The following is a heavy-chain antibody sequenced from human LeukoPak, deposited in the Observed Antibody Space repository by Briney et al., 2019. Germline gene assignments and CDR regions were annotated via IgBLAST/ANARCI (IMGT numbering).Heavy chain of an antibody. CDR1: GGSISTYY. CDR3: ARAPRGEVDGGGGFYGVDV. V-gene: IGHV4-59*01. CDR2: SHYSGST. D-gene: IGHD2-15*01. Sequence: NPSETLSLTCTVSGGSISTYYWSWIRQPPGKGLEWIGFSHYSGSTNYNPSLKSRVTISVDPSTNQFSLKLNSVTGAETAIYYFARAPRGEVDGGGGFYGVDVWGQRTTVTVSS. J-gene: IGHJ6*01.